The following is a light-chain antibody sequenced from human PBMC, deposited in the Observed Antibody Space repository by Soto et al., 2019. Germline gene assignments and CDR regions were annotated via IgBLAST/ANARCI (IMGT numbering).Light chain of an antibody. CDR1: QSVNTN. V-gene: IGKV3-15*01. CDR3: QQYDNRSSWT. Sequence: EIVMTQSPATLSVSPGERASLSCRASQSVNTNVAWYQQKPGQAPRLLIYGASTRATGIPVRFSGSGSGTDFTLTISGLQSEDFAVYYCQQYDNRSSWTFGQGAKVEVK. CDR2: GAS. J-gene: IGKJ1*01.